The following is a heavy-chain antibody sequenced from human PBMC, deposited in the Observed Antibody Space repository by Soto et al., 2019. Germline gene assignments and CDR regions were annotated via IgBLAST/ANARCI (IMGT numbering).Heavy chain of an antibody. J-gene: IGHJ6*02. CDR1: GYSFTDYH. D-gene: IGHD2-8*01. Sequence: ASVKVSCKSSGYSFTDYHIHWVRQAPGQGLEWLGRINPKSGGTSTAQKFQGWVTMTTDTSISTASMELTRLTSDDTAIYYCARGDSTDCSNGVCSFFYNHDMDVWGQGXTVTVYS. CDR3: ARGDSTDCSNGVCSFFYNHDMDV. CDR2: INPKSGGT. V-gene: IGHV1-2*04.